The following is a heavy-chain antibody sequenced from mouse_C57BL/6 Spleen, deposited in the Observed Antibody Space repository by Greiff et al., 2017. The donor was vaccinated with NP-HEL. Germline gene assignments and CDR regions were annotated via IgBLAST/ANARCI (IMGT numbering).Heavy chain of an antibody. CDR3: ARQITTVVATWYFDV. CDR2: ISGGGGNT. CDR1: GFTFSSYT. D-gene: IGHD1-1*01. J-gene: IGHJ1*03. V-gene: IGHV5-9*01. Sequence: EVKLMESGGGLVKPGGSLKLSCAASGFTFSSYTMSWVRQTPEKRLEWVATISGGGGNTYYPDSVKGRFTISRDNAKNTLYLQMSSLRSEDTALYYCARQITTVVATWYFDVWGTGTTVTVSS.